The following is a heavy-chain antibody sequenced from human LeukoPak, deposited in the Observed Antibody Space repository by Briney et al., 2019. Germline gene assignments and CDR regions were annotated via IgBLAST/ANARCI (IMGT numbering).Heavy chain of an antibody. CDR2: ISGSGGST. CDR3: AKGNHRIAAAGSYFDY. Sequence: GGSLRLSCAASGFTFSSYAMSWVRQAPGKGLEWASAISGSGGSTYYADSVKGRFTISRDNSKNTLYLQMNSLRAEDTAVYYCAKGNHRIAAAGSYFDYWGQGTLVTVSS. D-gene: IGHD6-13*01. CDR1: GFTFSSYA. J-gene: IGHJ4*02. V-gene: IGHV3-23*01.